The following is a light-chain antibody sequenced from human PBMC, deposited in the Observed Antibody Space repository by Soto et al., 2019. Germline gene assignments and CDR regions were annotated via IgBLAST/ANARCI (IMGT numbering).Light chain of an antibody. Sequence: EIVMTQSPATLSVSPGQRVTLSCKASRSVSVNLAGYQQKPGQAPRLLIYRTSTRATDVPDRFSGTGSGTDFTLTLGGHQSEDFSGFLCQQYNIWPPYTFCPGAKLESK. CDR3: QQYNIWPPYT. CDR1: RSVSVN. J-gene: IGKJ2*01. V-gene: IGKV3-15*01. CDR2: RTS.